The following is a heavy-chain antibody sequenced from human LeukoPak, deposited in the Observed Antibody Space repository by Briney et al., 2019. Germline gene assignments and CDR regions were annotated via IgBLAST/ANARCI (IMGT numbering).Heavy chain of an antibody. CDR3: ARGGYYYMDV. J-gene: IGHJ6*03. CDR2: NNGNT. V-gene: IGHV4-59*01. D-gene: IGHD2-15*01. Sequence: SETLSLTCTVSGGSISPYYWSWVRQSPGKGLEWIAYNNGNTNYNPSLKSRLTISLDTPNKQVSLRLASVTAADTAVYYCARGGYYYMDVWGKGTTVTVSS. CDR1: GGSISPYY.